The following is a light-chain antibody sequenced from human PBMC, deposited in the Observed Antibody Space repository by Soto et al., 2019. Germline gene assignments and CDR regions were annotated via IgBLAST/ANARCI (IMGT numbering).Light chain of an antibody. CDR2: RDN. Sequence: QSVLTQPPSASGTPGQSVTMSCSGSSSNIGSNYVYWYKQLPGTAPKLLIYRDNQRPSGVTDRFSGSNSGTSASLDVIVLRSEDEADYYCAAWDDSLSGDLVFVNGNKVTV. J-gene: IGLJ1*01. V-gene: IGLV1-47*01. CDR3: AAWDDSLSGDLV. CDR1: SSNIGSNY.